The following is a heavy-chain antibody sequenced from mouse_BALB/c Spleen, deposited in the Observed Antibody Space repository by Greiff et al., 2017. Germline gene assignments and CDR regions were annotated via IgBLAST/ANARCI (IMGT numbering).Heavy chain of an antibody. V-gene: IGHV1S33*01. CDR3: ASYAMDY. J-gene: IGHJ4*01. Sequence: LVKPGALVKISCKASGYTFTSYDINWVKQRPGQGLEWIGWIYPGDGSTKYNEKFKGKATLTADKSSSTAYMQLSSLTSENSAVYFCASYAMDYWGQGTSVTVSS. CDR2: IYPGDGST. D-gene: IGHD2-3*01. CDR1: GYTFTSYD.